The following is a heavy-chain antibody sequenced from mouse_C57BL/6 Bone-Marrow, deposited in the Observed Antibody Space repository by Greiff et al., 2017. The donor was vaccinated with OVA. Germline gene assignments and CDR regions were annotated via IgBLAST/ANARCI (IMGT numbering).Heavy chain of an antibody. CDR3: ARRRVYSLFLYAMDY. J-gene: IGHJ4*01. Sequence: QVQLKQSGPELVKPGASVKLSCKASGYTFTSYDINWVKQRPGQGLEWIGWIYPRDGSTKYNEKFNGKATLTVDTSSSTAYMELHSLTSEDSAVYFCARRRVYSLFLYAMDYWGQGTSVTVSS. CDR1: GYTFTSYD. V-gene: IGHV1-85*01. D-gene: IGHD1-1*01. CDR2: IYPRDGST.